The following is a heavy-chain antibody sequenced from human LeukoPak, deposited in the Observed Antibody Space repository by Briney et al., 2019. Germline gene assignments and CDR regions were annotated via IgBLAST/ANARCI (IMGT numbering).Heavy chain of an antibody. Sequence: PGRSLRLSCAASGFTFSSYGMHWVRQAPGKGLEWVAVISYDGSNKYYADSVKGRFTISRDNSKNTLYLQMNSLRAEDTAVYYCAKTNAFDIWGQGTMVTVSS. V-gene: IGHV3-30*18. CDR3: AKTNAFDI. CDR1: GFTFSSYG. J-gene: IGHJ3*02. CDR2: ISYDGSNK.